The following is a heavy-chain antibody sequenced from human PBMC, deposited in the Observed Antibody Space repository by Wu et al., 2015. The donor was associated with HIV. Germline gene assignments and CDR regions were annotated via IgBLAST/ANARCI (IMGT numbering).Heavy chain of an antibody. CDR1: GYTFTSYG. D-gene: IGHD3-9*01. Sequence: QVQLVQSGAEVKKPGASVKVSCKASGYTFTSYGISWVRQAPGQGLEWMGWISAYNGNTNYAQKLQGRVTMTTDTSTSTAYMELRSLRSDDTAVYYCARDVSVGYYDILTGYYQPQYYYGLDVVGPNGTPVDRHL. CDR2: ISAYNGNT. J-gene: IGHJ6*04. CDR3: ARDVSVGYYDILTGYYQPQYYYGLDV. V-gene: IGHV1-18*01.